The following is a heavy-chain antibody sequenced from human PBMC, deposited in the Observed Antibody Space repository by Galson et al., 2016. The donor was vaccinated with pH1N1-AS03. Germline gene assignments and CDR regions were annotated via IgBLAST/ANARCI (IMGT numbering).Heavy chain of an antibody. CDR1: GFTFSTFW. CDR3: GREGPAAAVDS. CDR2: IKQDGSEM. J-gene: IGHJ4*02. V-gene: IGHV3-7*01. D-gene: IGHD6-25*01. Sequence: LRLSCAASGFTFSTFWMSWVRQAPGKGLEWLANIKQDGSEMYYVGSVRGRFTISRDNTKKSLYLQMNSLRPEDTAVYYCGREGPAAAVDSWGQGTLVTVSS.